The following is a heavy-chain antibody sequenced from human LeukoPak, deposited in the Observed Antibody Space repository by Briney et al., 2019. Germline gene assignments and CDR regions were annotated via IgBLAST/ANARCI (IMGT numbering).Heavy chain of an antibody. CDR1: GFTFSNYA. V-gene: IGHV3-23*01. CDR3: ARITMIVTDWFDP. Sequence: GGSLRLSCTASGFTFSNYALTWVRQAPGKGLEWVSSLSGSGGSTYYADSVKGRFTISRDNSKNTLYLQMNSLRAEDTAVYYCARITMIVTDWFDPWGQGTLVTVSS. D-gene: IGHD3-22*01. CDR2: LSGSGGST. J-gene: IGHJ5*02.